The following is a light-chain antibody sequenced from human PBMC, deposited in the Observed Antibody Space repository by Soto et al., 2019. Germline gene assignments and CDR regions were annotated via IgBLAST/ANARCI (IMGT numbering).Light chain of an antibody. CDR1: ESVVSNY. CDR3: QQYGSIPWT. V-gene: IGKV3-20*01. Sequence: IVWTQSPGTLSLSPGERATLSCRATESVVSNYLAWYQLKPGQAPRLLIYDASSRATGIPDRFSGSGSGTDFTLTISRLEPEDFAVYYCQQYGSIPWTFGQGTKVDIK. CDR2: DAS. J-gene: IGKJ1*01.